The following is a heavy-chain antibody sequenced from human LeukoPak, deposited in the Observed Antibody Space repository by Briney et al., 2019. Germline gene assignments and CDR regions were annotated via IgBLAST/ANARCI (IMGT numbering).Heavy chain of an antibody. CDR1: GFAFSSYA. CDR2: ISGSGGST. J-gene: IGHJ4*02. CDR3: ARKDIEVAGFDY. V-gene: IGHV3-23*01. Sequence: GGSLRLSCAASGFAFSSYAINWVRQAPGKGLEWVSVISGSGGSTYYADSVKGRFTISRDNSKNTLYLQMNSLRAEDTAVYYCARKDIEVAGFDYWGQGTLVTVSS. D-gene: IGHD6-19*01.